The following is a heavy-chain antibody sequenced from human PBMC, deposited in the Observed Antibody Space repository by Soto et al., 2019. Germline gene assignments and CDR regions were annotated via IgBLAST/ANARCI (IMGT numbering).Heavy chain of an antibody. D-gene: IGHD3-10*01. CDR1: GGSISSSSYY. V-gene: IGHV4-39*01. J-gene: IGHJ3*02. CDR3: ARRRTYYYGSGSLGDAFDI. CDR2: IYYSGST. Sequence: QLQLQESGPGLVKPSETLSLTCTVSGGSISSSSYYWGWIRQPPGKGLEWIGSIYYSGSTYCNPSLKSRVTISVDTSKNQFSLKLSSVTAADTAVYYCARRRTYYYGSGSLGDAFDIWGQGTMVTVSS.